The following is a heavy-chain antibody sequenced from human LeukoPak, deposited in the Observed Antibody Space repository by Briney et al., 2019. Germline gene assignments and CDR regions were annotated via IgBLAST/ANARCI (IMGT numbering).Heavy chain of an antibody. V-gene: IGHV3-53*01. J-gene: IGHJ4*02. Sequence: PGGSLRLSCAASGFTVSSNYMSWVRQAPGKGLEWVSVIYSGGSTYYADSVKGRFTISRDNSKNTLYLQMNSLRAEDTAVYYCVAYYYDSSGYYSEYWGQGTLVTVSS. CDR2: IYSGGST. CDR1: GFTVSSNY. D-gene: IGHD3-22*01. CDR3: VAYYYDSSGYYSEY.